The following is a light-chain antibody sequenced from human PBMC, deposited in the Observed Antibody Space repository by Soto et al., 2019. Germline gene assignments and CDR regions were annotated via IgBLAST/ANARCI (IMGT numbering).Light chain of an antibody. V-gene: IGLV1-44*01. CDR3: AAWDDSLHGVV. CDR1: SSNIGTNT. CDR2: SNN. J-gene: IGLJ2*01. Sequence: QSVLTQPPSASGTPGQRVTISCSGSSSNIGTNTVNWYQQLPGTAPKLLIYSNNQRPSGVPDRFSGSKSGTSASLAISGLLSEDEADYYCAAWDDSLHGVVFGGGTKLTVL.